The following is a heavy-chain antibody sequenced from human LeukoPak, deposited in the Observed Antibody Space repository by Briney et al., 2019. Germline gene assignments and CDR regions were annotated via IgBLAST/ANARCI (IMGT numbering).Heavy chain of an antibody. CDR2: IGAYNGNT. Sequence: GASVKVSCKASGYTFTSYGISWVRQAPGQGLEWMGWIGAYNGNTNYAQKLQGRVTMTTDTSTSTAYMELRSLRSDDTAVYYCARYYYDSSGYYYYYYYGMDVWGQGTTVTVSS. CDR1: GYTFTSYG. V-gene: IGHV1-18*01. CDR3: ARYYYDSSGYYYYYYYGMDV. D-gene: IGHD3-22*01. J-gene: IGHJ6*02.